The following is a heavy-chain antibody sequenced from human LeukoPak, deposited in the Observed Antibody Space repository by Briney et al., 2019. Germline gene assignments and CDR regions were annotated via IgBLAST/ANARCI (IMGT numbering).Heavy chain of an antibody. D-gene: IGHD5/OR15-5a*01. J-gene: IGHJ4*02. CDR1: GVSISSSTTYY. CDR2: INYSGRT. CDR3: ARHVDIVSTVEY. Sequence: PSETLSLTCTVSGVSISSSTTYYWGWIRQPPGKGLEWVGSINYSGRTFYNPSLMSRVTITVDTSKNQFSLRVSSVAAADTAVYYCARHVDIVSTVEYWGQGTLVTVSS. V-gene: IGHV4-39*01.